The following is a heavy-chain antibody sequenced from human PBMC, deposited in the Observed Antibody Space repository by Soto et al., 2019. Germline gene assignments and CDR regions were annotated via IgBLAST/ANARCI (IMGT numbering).Heavy chain of an antibody. D-gene: IGHD3-10*01. Sequence: GESLKISCKGSGYSFTSYWIGWVRQMPGKGLEWMGIIYPGDSDTRYSPSFQGQVTISADKSISTAYLQWSSLKASDTAMYYCARTRRGSGSLYYYYYMDVWGKGTTVTVSS. CDR3: ARTRRGSGSLYYYYYMDV. V-gene: IGHV5-51*01. CDR1: GYSFTSYW. J-gene: IGHJ6*03. CDR2: IYPGDSDT.